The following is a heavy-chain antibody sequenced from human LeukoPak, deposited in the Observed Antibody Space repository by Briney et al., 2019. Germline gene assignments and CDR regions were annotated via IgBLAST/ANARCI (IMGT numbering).Heavy chain of an antibody. V-gene: IGHV3-30*03. Sequence: GRSLRLSCAASGFTFSSYGMHWVRQAPGKGLEWVAVVSYDGSNKYYADSVKGRFTISRDNSKNTLYLQMNSLRAEDTAVYYCATGADDYGDYWGQGTLVTVSS. CDR3: ATGADDYGDY. CDR2: VSYDGSNK. CDR1: GFTFSSYG. J-gene: IGHJ4*02.